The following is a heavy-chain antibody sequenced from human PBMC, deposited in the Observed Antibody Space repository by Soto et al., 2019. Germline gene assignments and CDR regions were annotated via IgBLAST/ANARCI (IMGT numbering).Heavy chain of an antibody. CDR1: GFTFSSYV. CDR2: TWYDGNNK. Sequence: QVQLVESGGGVVQPGRSLRLSCAASGFTFSSYVMHWVRQAPGKGLEWVAITWYDGNNKYYADSVKGRFTISRDNSKNTRYLEMNSLRAEDTAMYYCARDSSYGGDSGLFDYWGQGTLVTVSS. V-gene: IGHV3-33*01. CDR3: ARDSSYGGDSGLFDY. J-gene: IGHJ4*02. D-gene: IGHD2-21*02.